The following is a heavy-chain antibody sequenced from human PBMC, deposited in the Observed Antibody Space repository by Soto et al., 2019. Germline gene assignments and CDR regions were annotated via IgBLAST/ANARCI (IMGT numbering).Heavy chain of an antibody. D-gene: IGHD3-9*01. J-gene: IGHJ5*02. CDR2: ISSSGGSR. CDR1: GFNFNTFA. V-gene: IGHV3-23*01. Sequence: EEQVSESGGALVQPGGSLRLSCAASGFNFNTFAMSWIRQAPGKGLEWVSHISSSGGSRDYADSVRGRFTISRDNSKNVLFLQMNRLRADDTATYYCAKAPPSPLTANWVDPWGKGTLVTVSS. CDR3: AKAPPSPLTANWVDP.